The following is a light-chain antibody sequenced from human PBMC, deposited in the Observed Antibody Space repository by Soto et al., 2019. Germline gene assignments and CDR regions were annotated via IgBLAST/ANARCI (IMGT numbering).Light chain of an antibody. CDR1: SSDVGGFHY. CDR3: SSYTSISTPV. J-gene: IGLJ2*01. Sequence: QSVLTQPASVSGSPGQSITISCSGTSSDVGGFHYVSWYQHHPGKAPKLMIYEVSNRPSGVSNRFSGSRSGNTASLTISGLQAEDEADYYCSSYTSISTPVFGGGTKLTVL. V-gene: IGLV2-14*01. CDR2: EVS.